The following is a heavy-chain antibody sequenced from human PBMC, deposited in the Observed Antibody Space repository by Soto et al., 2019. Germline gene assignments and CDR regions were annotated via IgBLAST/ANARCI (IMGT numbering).Heavy chain of an antibody. Sequence: GESLKISCKGFGYSFSTYWIGWVRQMPGKGLEWMGIIYPGDPDTRYSPSFQGQVTMSVDKSISTAYLQWSRLRASDTAMYFCARQGRDGYNSKYFQHWGRGTLVTVSS. CDR2: IYPGDPDT. CDR1: GYSFSTYW. J-gene: IGHJ1*01. CDR3: ARQGRDGYNSKYFQH. D-gene: IGHD5-12*01. V-gene: IGHV5-51*01.